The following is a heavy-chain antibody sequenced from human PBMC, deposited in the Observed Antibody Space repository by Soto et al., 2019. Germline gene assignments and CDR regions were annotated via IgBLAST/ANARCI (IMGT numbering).Heavy chain of an antibody. Sequence: PSETLSLTCALYGGSFSGYYWSWICQPPGKGVDWIGEIKQSGSTNYTPSLKSRVTISVDTSKNQFSLKLSSVTAADTAVYYCAREGSWTVVVVAATNRHNWFDPWGQGTLVTVSS. D-gene: IGHD2-15*01. CDR2: IKQSGST. V-gene: IGHV4-34*01. CDR1: GGSFSGYY. CDR3: AREGSWTVVVVAATNRHNWFDP. J-gene: IGHJ5*02.